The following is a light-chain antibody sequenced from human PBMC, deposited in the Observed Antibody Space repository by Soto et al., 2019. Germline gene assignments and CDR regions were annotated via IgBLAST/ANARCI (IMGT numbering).Light chain of an antibody. J-gene: IGKJ1*01. V-gene: IGKV1-27*01. Sequence: DIQMTQSPSSLSASVGDRVTITCRASQGISNYLAWYQQKPGKVPKLLIYAASTLQSGVPSRFSGSGSGTDITLTISSLQPEDVATYYCQKYNSAPWTFSEETKVEIK. CDR2: AAS. CDR1: QGISNY. CDR3: QKYNSAPWT.